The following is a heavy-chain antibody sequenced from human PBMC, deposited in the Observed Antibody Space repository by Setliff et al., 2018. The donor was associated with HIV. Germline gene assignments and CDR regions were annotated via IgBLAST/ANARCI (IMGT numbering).Heavy chain of an antibody. CDR1: GFTFSSSW. D-gene: IGHD3-10*01. Sequence: PGGSLRLSCAASGFTFSSSWMTWVRQAPGRGLEYVAGMNRDGREKLYADSVKGRFSISRDNAKNSLYLQMSSLRTEDTAVYFCARDPEFGAFDIWGQGTMVTVSS. V-gene: IGHV3-7*04. CDR2: MNRDGREK. J-gene: IGHJ3*02. CDR3: ARDPEFGAFDI.